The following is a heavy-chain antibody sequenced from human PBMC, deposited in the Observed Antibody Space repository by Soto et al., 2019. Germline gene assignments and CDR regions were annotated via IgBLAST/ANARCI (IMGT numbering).Heavy chain of an antibody. J-gene: IGHJ4*02. D-gene: IGHD3-22*01. CDR2: ISYDESNK. V-gene: IGHV3-30-3*01. CDR1: GFVFSSYA. CDR3: SRAREYYYDIGVGQFYFDY. Sequence: QEQLVESGGGVVQPGRSLRLSCAASGFVFSSYAMHWVRQAPGKGLEWVAVISYDESNKYYTDSVRGRFTISRDNSRNTLYLQMNSLRAEDTAVYYCSRAREYYYDIGVGQFYFDYWGQGTLVTVSS.